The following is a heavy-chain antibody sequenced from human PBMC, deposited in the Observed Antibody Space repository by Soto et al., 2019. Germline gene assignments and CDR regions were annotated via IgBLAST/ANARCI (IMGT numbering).Heavy chain of an antibody. CDR2: IYNTGSA. V-gene: IGHV4-31*11. J-gene: IGHJ5*02. D-gene: IGHD1-26*01. CDR1: GGSISSGGYY. CDR3: ARERVLRSGWFDP. Sequence: QVQLRESGPGLVKPSQTLSLICAVSGGSISSGGYYWSWVRQYPGKGLEWIGYIYNTGSAYYNPSRKGRITMSVDTSKNQFSLRLTSVTAADTALYYCARERVLRSGWFDPWGQGTPVTVSS.